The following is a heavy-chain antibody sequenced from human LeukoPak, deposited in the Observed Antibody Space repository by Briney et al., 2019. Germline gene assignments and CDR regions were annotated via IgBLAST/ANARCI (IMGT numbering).Heavy chain of an antibody. Sequence: SETLSLTCTVSGGSISSYYWSWLRQPPGKGLELIGYIYTSGSTNYNPSLKSRVSISVDTSKNQFSLKLSSVTAADTAVYYCARHGSKRYCSSTSCYNDWFDPWGQGTLVTVSS. CDR2: IYTSGST. D-gene: IGHD2-2*02. CDR1: GGSISSYY. CDR3: ARHGSKRYCSSTSCYNDWFDP. J-gene: IGHJ5*02. V-gene: IGHV4-4*09.